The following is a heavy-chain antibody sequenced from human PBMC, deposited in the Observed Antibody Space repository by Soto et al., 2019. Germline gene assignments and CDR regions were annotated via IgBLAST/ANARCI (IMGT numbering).Heavy chain of an antibody. J-gene: IGHJ5*02. CDR2: INPNSGGT. V-gene: IGHV1-2*02. CDR1: GYTFTGYY. D-gene: IGHD3-3*01. CDR3: ARELGATYYDFWSGYRGRGWFDP. Sequence: QVPLVQSGAEVKKPGASVKVSCKASGYTFTGYYMHWVRQAPGQGLEWMGWINPNSGGTNYAQKFQGRVTMTRDTSISTAYMELSRLRSDDTAVYYCARELGATYYDFWSGYRGRGWFDPWGQGTLVTVSS.